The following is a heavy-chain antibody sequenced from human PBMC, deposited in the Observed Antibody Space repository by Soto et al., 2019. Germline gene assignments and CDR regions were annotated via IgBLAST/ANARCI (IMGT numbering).Heavy chain of an antibody. J-gene: IGHJ5*02. D-gene: IGHD5-18*01. V-gene: IGHV1-69*01. Sequence: QVQLVQSGAEVKKPGSSVKVSCKASGGTFSSYAISWVRQAPGQGLEWMGGITPIFGTANYAQKFQGRVTITADESTSTAYMELSSLRSEDTAVYYCARVVDTAMVKVPNGFDPWGQGTLVTVSS. CDR2: ITPIFGTA. CDR1: GGTFSSYA. CDR3: ARVVDTAMVKVPNGFDP.